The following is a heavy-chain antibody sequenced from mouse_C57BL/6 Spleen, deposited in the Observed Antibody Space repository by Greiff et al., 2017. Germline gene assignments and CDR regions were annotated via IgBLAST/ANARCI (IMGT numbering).Heavy chain of an antibody. CDR1: GFTFSSYA. Sequence: EVKVVESGGGLVKPGGSLKLSCAASGFTFSSYAMSWVRQTPEKRLEWVATISDGGSYTYYPDNVTGRFTISRDNAKNNLYLQMSHLTSEDTAMYYCARDGVPYAMDYWGQGTSVTVSS. CDR3: ARDGVPYAMDY. J-gene: IGHJ4*01. CDR2: ISDGGSYT. V-gene: IGHV5-4*01.